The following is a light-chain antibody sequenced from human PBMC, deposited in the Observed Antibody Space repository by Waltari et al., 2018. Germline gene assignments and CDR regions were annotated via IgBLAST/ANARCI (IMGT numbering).Light chain of an antibody. CDR2: DAS. V-gene: IGKV3-20*01. Sequence: EIMLTQSPGTLSLSPGDSATLSCRASQSISKYLAWYQQKPGQAPRLLIYDASIRATGIPDRFSGSGYGTDFSLTISRLEPEDYAVYYCQKYGSLPATFGRGTKVEIK. CDR3: QKYGSLPAT. CDR1: QSISKY. J-gene: IGKJ1*01.